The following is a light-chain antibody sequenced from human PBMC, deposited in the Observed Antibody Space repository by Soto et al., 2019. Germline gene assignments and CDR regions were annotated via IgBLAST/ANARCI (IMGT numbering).Light chain of an antibody. CDR3: SSYAGSNNPVV. CDR1: RSDVGGYNY. CDR2: EVS. V-gene: IGLV2-8*01. Sequence: QSALTQPPSASGSPGQSVTISCTGTRSDVGGYNYVSWYQQHPGKAPKLMIYEVSKRPSGVPDRFSGSKSGNTASLTVSGLQAEDEADYYCSSYAGSNNPVVFGGGTQLTVL. J-gene: IGLJ2*01.